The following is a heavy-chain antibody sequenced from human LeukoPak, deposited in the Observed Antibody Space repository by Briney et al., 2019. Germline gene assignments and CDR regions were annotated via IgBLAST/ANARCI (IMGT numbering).Heavy chain of an antibody. J-gene: IGHJ4*02. CDR1: GFIFNNYW. D-gene: IGHD2-21*02. CDR2: IKQDGSET. CDR3: ARLSGRDHNPRVFDY. V-gene: IGHV3-7*03. Sequence: GGSLRLSCAASGFIFNNYWMTWVRRAPGKGLEWVATIKQDGSETYYVDSVKGRFTISRDNAKSSLCLQVNSLRAEDTAIYYCARLSGRDHNPRVFDYWGQGTLVTVSS.